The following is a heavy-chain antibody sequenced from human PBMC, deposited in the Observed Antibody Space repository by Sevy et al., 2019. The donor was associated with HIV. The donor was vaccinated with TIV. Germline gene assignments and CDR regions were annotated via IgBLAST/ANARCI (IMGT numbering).Heavy chain of an antibody. J-gene: IGHJ4*02. D-gene: IGHD6-13*01. CDR3: ATHAGIAAAGRVFDY. Sequence: GGSLRLSCAASGFTFSDHYMEWVRQAPGKGLEWVGRIRNKADSYTTEYAASVKGRFTISRDDSKNSLYLLMNSLKTEETAVYYCATHAGIAAAGRVFDYWSQGTLVTVSS. CDR1: GFTFSDHY. V-gene: IGHV3-72*01. CDR2: IRNKADSYTT.